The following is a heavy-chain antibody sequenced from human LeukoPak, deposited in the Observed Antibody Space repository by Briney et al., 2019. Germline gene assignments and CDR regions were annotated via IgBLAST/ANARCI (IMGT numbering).Heavy chain of an antibody. CDR2: ISGNGDFT. CDR3: PAVAATNEVDY. CDR1: GFTFSTYT. Sequence: PGGSLRLSCAASGFTFSTYTMHWVRQAPGKGLEYVSVISGNGDFTDYANSMKGRFTISRDNSKNTLYLQMGSLRPEDMAVYYCPAVAATNEVDYWGQGTLVTVSS. J-gene: IGHJ4*02. V-gene: IGHV3-64*01. D-gene: IGHD6-19*01.